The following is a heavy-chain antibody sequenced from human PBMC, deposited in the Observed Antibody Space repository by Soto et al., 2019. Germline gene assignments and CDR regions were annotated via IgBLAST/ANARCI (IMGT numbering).Heavy chain of an antibody. Sequence: EVQLVESGGGLIQPGGSLRLSCAASGFTVSNNYMSWVRQAPGKGLEWVSVIYSGGTTYYSDSVKGRFTISRDNSKNTPYLQMNSMRSEATAVYYCARDGGSSGVDYWGQGTLDTVSS. D-gene: IGHD6-19*01. CDR1: GFTVSNNY. CDR2: IYSGGTT. V-gene: IGHV3-53*01. J-gene: IGHJ4*02. CDR3: ARDGGSSGVDY.